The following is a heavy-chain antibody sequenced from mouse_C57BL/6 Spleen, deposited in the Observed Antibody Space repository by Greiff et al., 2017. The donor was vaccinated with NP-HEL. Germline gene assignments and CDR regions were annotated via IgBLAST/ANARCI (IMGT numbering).Heavy chain of an antibody. CDR2: IDPSDSYT. D-gene: IGHD2-4*01. CDR3: ARVGIIYYDYDLDY. V-gene: IGHV1-59*01. CDR1: GYTFTSYW. J-gene: IGHJ2*01. Sequence: VQLQQSGAELVRPGTSVKLSCKASGYTFTSYWMHWVKQRPGQGLEWIGVIDPSDSYTNYNQRFKGKATLTVDTSSSTAYMQLSSLTTGDSAVYYCARVGIIYYDYDLDYWGQGTTLTVSS.